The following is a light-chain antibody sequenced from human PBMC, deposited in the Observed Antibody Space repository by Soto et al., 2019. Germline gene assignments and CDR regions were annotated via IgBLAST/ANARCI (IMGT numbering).Light chain of an antibody. J-gene: IGKJ3*01. CDR3: QKYDSAPLT. Sequence: DIQMTQSPSSLSASVGDRVTITCRASQDTSNYLAWYQQKPGKVPKVLIYAASTLQSGVPSRFSGSGFGTDFTLTISGLQPEDVATYYCQKYDSAPLTFGPGTKVDIK. CDR1: QDTSNY. V-gene: IGKV1-27*01. CDR2: AAS.